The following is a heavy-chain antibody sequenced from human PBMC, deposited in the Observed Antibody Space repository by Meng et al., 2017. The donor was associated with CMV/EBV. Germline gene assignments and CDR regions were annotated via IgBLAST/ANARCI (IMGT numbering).Heavy chain of an antibody. V-gene: IGHV5-51*01. CDR1: GYRFTNYW. CDR3: ARLLGTGTPFDY. J-gene: IGHJ4*02. Sequence: GGSLRLSCQGSGYRFTNYWIGWVRQMPGKGLELMGIIYPGGSRTTYSPSFLGQVTISADKSINTAYLQWNSLKASDTAVYYCARLLGTGTPFDYWGQGTLVTVSS. D-gene: IGHD1-1*01. CDR2: IYPGGSRT.